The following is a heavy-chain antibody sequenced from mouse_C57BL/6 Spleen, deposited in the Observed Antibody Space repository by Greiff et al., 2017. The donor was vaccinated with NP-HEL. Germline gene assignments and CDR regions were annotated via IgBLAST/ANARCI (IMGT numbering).Heavy chain of an antibody. CDR2: ISSGSSTI. J-gene: IGHJ1*03. V-gene: IGHV5-17*01. Sequence: EVQLQESGGGLVKPGGSLKLSCAASGFTFSDYGMHWVRQAPEKGLEWVAYISSGSSTIYYADTVNGRFTRYRDNAKNTLFLQMTSLRSENTAMSYCARTPDFYGSSYEYFDVWGTGTTVTVSS. CDR1: GFTFSDYG. D-gene: IGHD1-1*01. CDR3: ARTPDFYGSSYEYFDV.